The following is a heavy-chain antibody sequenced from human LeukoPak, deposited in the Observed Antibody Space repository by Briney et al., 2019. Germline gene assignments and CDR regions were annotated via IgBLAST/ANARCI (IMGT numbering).Heavy chain of an antibody. CDR1: GFTFSSYG. V-gene: IGHV3-30*18. J-gene: IGHJ4*02. D-gene: IGHD2-15*01. CDR2: ISYDGSNK. CDR3: AKDCSGGSCYYFDY. Sequence: GRSLRLSCAASGFTFSSYGMHWVRQAPGKGLEWVAVISYDGSNKYYADSVKGRFTISRDNSKNTLYLQMNSPRAEDTAVYYCAKDCSGGSCYYFDYWGQGTLVTVSS.